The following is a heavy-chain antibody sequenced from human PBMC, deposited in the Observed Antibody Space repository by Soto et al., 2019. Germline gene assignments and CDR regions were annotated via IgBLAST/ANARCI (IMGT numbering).Heavy chain of an antibody. CDR3: VRDTHVLRCHGGVSPYYYGMDV. J-gene: IGHJ6*02. V-gene: IGHV3-74*01. D-gene: IGHD5-12*01. Sequence: GGSLRLSCAASGFTFISYWMHWVRQAPGKGLVWVSRINSDGNITSYADSVKGRFTISRDNAKNTLYLQMNSLRAEDTAVDYCVRDTHVLRCHGGVSPYYYGMDVWGQGTMVTVSS. CDR1: GFTFISYW. CDR2: INSDGNIT.